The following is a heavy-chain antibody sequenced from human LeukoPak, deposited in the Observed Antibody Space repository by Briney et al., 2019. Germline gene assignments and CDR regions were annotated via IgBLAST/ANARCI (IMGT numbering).Heavy chain of an antibody. CDR3: ARTHVTIFGVVINLGPYYFDY. J-gene: IGHJ4*02. CDR2: INPNSGGT. CDR1: GYTFTGYY. Sequence: ASVKVSCKASGYTFTGYYMHWVRQAPGQGLEWMGWINPNSGGTNYAQKFQGWVTMTRDTSISTAYMELRSLRSDDTAVYYCARTHVTIFGVVINLGPYYFDYWGQGTLVTVSS. V-gene: IGHV1-2*04. D-gene: IGHD3-3*01.